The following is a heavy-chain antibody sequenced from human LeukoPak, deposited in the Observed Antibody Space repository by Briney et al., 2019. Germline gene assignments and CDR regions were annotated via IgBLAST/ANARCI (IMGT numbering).Heavy chain of an antibody. CDR2: ISGSGGST. V-gene: IGHV3-23*01. Sequence: GGSLRLSCAASGFTFSSYAMSWVRQAPGKGLEWVSAISGSGGSTYYADSVKGRFTISRDNSKNTLYLQMNSLRAEDTAVYCCAKDRGYCSGGSCYSEFDYWGQGTLVTVSS. CDR3: AKDRGYCSGGSCYSEFDY. CDR1: GFTFSSYA. D-gene: IGHD2-15*01. J-gene: IGHJ4*02.